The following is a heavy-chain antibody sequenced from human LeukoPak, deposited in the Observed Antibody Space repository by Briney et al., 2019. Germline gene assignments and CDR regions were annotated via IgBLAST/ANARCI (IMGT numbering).Heavy chain of an antibody. CDR2: ISYSGST. D-gene: IGHD3-22*01. CDR3: ARQHSSGYYYFDY. V-gene: IGHV4-59*08. Sequence: PSETLSLTCTVSGGSISSYYWSWIRQPPGKGLEWIGYISYSGSTNYNPSLKSLKSRVTISVDTSKNQFSLKLSSVTAADTAVYYCARQHSSGYYYFDYWGQGTLVTV. CDR1: GGSISSYY. J-gene: IGHJ4*02.